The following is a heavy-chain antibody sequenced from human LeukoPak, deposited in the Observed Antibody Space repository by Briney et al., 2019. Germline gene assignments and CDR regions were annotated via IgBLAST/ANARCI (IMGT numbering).Heavy chain of an antibody. V-gene: IGHV3-66*04. CDR1: GFIVTSNY. CDR3: AIHTWDY. J-gene: IGHJ4*02. CDR2: IYSDGNT. Sequence: GGSLRLSCAVSGFIVTSNYMSWVRQAPGRGLEWVSVIYSDGNTYYAGSVKGRFTISRDNSKNTVYLQMNNLRVDDTAVYYCAIHTWDYWGQGTLVTVSS.